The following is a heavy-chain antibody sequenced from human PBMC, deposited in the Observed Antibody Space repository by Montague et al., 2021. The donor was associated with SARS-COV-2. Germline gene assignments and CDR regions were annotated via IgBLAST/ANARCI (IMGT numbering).Heavy chain of an antibody. CDR1: GGSISSSSYY. J-gene: IGHJ4*02. CDR3: ARLRCSSTSCYYLFFAETSHFDY. CDR2: IYYSGST. V-gene: IGHV4-39*01. D-gene: IGHD2-2*01. Sequence: SETLSLTCTVSGGSISSSSYYWGWIRQPPGEGLEWIGSIYYSGSTYYNPSLKSRVTISVDTSKNQFSLKLSSVTAADTAVYYCARLRCSSTSCYYLFFAETSHFDYWGQGTLVTVSS.